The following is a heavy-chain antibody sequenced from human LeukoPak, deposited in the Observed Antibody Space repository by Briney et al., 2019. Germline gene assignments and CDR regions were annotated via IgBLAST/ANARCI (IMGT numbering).Heavy chain of an antibody. Sequence: SQTLSLTCAISGDSVSSNSAAWNWIRQSPSRGLEWPGRTYYRSKWYNDYAVSVKSRITINPDTSKNQFSLQLNSVTPEDTAVYYCARAHPYGGNLAFDYWGQGTLVTVSS. V-gene: IGHV6-1*01. CDR3: ARAHPYGGNLAFDY. D-gene: IGHD4-23*01. CDR2: TYYRSKWYN. CDR1: GDSVSSNSAA. J-gene: IGHJ4*02.